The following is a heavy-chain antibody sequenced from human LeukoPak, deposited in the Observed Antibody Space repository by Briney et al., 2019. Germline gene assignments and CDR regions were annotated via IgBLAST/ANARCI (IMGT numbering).Heavy chain of an antibody. J-gene: IGHJ6*03. CDR2: IWYDGSNK. V-gene: IGHV3-33*01. CDR1: GFTFSSYG. Sequence: GGSLRLSCAASGFTFSSYGMHWVRQAPGKGLEWVAVIWYDGSNKYYADSVKGRFTISRDNSKNTLCLQMNSLRAEDTAVYYCARQPFSISSGWSNYYYYYMDVWGKGTTVTVTS. D-gene: IGHD6-19*01. CDR3: ARQPFSISSGWSNYYYYYMDV.